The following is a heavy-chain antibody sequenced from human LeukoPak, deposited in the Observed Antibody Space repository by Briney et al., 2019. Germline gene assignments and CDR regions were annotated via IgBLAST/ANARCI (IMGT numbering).Heavy chain of an antibody. J-gene: IGHJ1*01. D-gene: IGHD2-21*01. CDR3: AREMDAHPRIVV. V-gene: IGHV4-31*11. Sequence: SETLPLTCAVSGGSISSGGYRWTWIRQYPGKGLEWIGYINYSGSTYYNPSLKSRVIISVDTSKNQFSLNLNSVTAADTAVYYCAREMDAHPRIVVWGQGTLVTVS. CDR2: INYSGST. CDR1: GGSISSGGYR.